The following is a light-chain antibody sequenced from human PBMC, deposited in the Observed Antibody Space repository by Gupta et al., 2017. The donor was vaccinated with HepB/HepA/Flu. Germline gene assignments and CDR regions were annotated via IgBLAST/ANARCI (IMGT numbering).Light chain of an antibody. CDR3: QQGSERPCS. V-gene: IGKV3-11*01. J-gene: IGKJ2*04. CDR2: DAF. CDR1: QSINNY. Sequence: EIVLTQSPGTLPLSPGDRASLSCRASQSINNYLAWYQQKPGQAPRLLIYDAFKRATGVPDRFSGSGSGTDFTLTISSLEPRDYALYYCQQGSERPCSFGQGTRLDIK.